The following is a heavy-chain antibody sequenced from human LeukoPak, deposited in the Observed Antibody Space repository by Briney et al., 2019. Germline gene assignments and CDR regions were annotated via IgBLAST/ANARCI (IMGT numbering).Heavy chain of an antibody. CDR3: ARILRLHTPRAFDI. D-gene: IGHD4-11*01. Sequence: GGSLRLSCAASGFTFSSHWINWVRQAPGSGLEWVANIHEDGSDKYYADSVKGRFTVSRDNAKNSAYLQMSSLRAEDTAVYHCARILRLHTPRAFDIWGRGTMVTVSS. CDR2: IHEDGSDK. J-gene: IGHJ3*02. V-gene: IGHV3-7*03. CDR1: GFTFSSHW.